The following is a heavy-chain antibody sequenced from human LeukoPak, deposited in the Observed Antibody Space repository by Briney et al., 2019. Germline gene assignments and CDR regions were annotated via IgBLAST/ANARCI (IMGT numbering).Heavy chain of an antibody. CDR3: AKSEYSNRRRPVGV. CDR1: GFTFSSYS. D-gene: IGHD4-11*01. CDR2: ISGSGGST. J-gene: IGHJ4*02. V-gene: IGHV3-23*01. Sequence: TGGSLSLSCAASGFTFSSYSMNWVRQAPGKGLEWVSAISGSGGSTYYADSVKGRFTISRDNSKNTLYLQMNSLRAEDTAVYYCAKSEYSNRRRPVGVWGQGTLVTVSS.